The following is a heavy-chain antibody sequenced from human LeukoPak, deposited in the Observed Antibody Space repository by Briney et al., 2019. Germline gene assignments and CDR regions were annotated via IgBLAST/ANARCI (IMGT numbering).Heavy chain of an antibody. V-gene: IGHV3-23*01. D-gene: IGHD6-19*01. CDR3: AKDGRDSSGWYYFDY. CDR2: ISGSGGST. CDR1: GFTFSSYA. J-gene: IGHJ4*02. Sequence: SGGSLRLSCAASGFTFSSYAMSWVRQAPGKGLEWVSAISGSGGSTYYADSVKGRFTISRDNSKNTLYLQMNSLRAEDTAVYYCAKDGRDSSGWYYFDYWGQGTLVTVSS.